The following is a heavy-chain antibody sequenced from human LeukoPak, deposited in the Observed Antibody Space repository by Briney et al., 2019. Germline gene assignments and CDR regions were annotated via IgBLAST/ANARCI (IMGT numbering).Heavy chain of an antibody. CDR1: GGSFSGYY. D-gene: IGHD4-17*01. Sequence: SETLSLTCAVYGGSFSGYYWSWIRQPPGKGLEWIGEINHSGSTNYNPSLKSRVTISVDTSKNQFSLKLSSVTAADTAVYYCARDHRCDYGDCYWCFDLWGRGTLVTVSS. CDR3: ARDHRCDYGDCYWCFDL. V-gene: IGHV4-34*01. J-gene: IGHJ2*01. CDR2: INHSGST.